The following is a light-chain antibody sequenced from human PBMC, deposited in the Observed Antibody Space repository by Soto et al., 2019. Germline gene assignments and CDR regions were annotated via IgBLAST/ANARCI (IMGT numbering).Light chain of an antibody. CDR3: QQYGNSPYT. CDR2: GAS. CDR1: QRIYSTY. V-gene: IGKV3-20*01. Sequence: PGERATFSCRASQRIYSTYLAWYQQKAGQAPSLLIFGASTRAAGIPDRFSGSGSATDFTLTISRLEPEDFAVYYCQQYGNSPYTFGQGTKLEIK. J-gene: IGKJ2*01.